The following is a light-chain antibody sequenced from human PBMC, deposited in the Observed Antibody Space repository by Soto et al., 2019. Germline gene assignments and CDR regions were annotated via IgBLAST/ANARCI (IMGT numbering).Light chain of an antibody. CDR3: SSFTTSTTDV. Sequence: QSVLTQPDSVSGSPGQSITISCTGTSSDVGGYNSVSWYQQHPGKAPKLMIYEVSRRPSGVSNRFSGSKSANTASLTISGLQAEDEADYYCSSFTTSTTDVFGTGTKVTVL. CDR2: EVS. J-gene: IGLJ1*01. CDR1: SSDVGGYNS. V-gene: IGLV2-14*03.